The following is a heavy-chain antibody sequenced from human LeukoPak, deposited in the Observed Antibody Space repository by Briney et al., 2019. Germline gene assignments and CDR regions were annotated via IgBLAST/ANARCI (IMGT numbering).Heavy chain of an antibody. CDR3: ARSRSLTTSLDY. CDR1: GYTFTSYG. V-gene: IGHV1-18*01. D-gene: IGHD4-11*01. CDR2: ISAYNGNT. J-gene: IGHJ4*02. Sequence: ASVKVSCKASGYTFTSYGISWVRQAPGQGLEWMGWISAYNGNTNYAQKLQGRVTMTTDTSTNTAYMELRSLRSDDTAVYYCARSRSLTTSLDYWGQGTLVTVSS.